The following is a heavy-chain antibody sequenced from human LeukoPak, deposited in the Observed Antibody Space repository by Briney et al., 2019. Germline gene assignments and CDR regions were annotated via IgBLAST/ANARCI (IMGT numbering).Heavy chain of an antibody. CDR1: GGSISSSSYY. Sequence: SETLSLTCTVSGGSISSSSYYWGWIRQPPGKGLEWIGSIYYSGSTYYNPSLKSRVTISVDTSKNQFSLKLSSVTAADTAVYYCAGLLWFGELAQTWFDPWGQGTLVTLSS. J-gene: IGHJ5*02. V-gene: IGHV4-39*01. CDR2: IYYSGST. CDR3: AGLLWFGELAQTWFDP. D-gene: IGHD3-10*01.